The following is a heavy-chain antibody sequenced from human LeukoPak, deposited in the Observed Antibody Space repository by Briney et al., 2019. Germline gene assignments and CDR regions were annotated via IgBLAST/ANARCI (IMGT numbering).Heavy chain of an antibody. CDR3: AREYCSSTSCLYDY. CDR2: ISSSSSTI. V-gene: IGHV3-48*01. J-gene: IGHJ4*02. D-gene: IGHD2-2*01. Sequence: GGSLRLSCAASGFTFSSYSMNWVRQAPGKGLECVSYISSSSSTIYYADSVKGRFTISRDKAKNSLYLQMNSLRAEDTAVYYCAREYCSSTSCLYDYWGQGTLVTVSS. CDR1: GFTFSSYS.